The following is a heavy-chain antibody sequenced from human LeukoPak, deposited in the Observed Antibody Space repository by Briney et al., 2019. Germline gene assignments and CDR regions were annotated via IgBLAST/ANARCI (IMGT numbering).Heavy chain of an antibody. V-gene: IGHV4-34*01. CDR2: INHSGST. J-gene: IGHJ4*02. Sequence: PSETLSLTCAVYGGSFSGYYWSWIRQPPGKGLEWIGEINHSGSTNYNPSLKSRVTISVDTSKNQFSLKLSSVTAADTAVYYCARLSLSVIAAAAPLFDYWGQGTLVTVSS. CDR3: ARLSLSVIAAAAPLFDY. CDR1: GGSFSGYY. D-gene: IGHD6-13*01.